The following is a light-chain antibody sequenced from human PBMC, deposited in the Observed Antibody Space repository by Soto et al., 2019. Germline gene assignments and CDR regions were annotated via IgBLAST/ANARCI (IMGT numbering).Light chain of an antibody. J-gene: IGLJ1*01. CDR1: SSDVGGYNY. Sequence: QSVLAQPASVSGSPGQSITISCTGTSSDVGGYNYVSWYQRHPGKAPKLMIYDVSNRPSGVSNRFSGPKSGNTASLTISGLQAEDEADYYCSSYTSSSTLYVFGTGTKVTV. CDR2: DVS. CDR3: SSYTSSSTLYV. V-gene: IGLV2-14*01.